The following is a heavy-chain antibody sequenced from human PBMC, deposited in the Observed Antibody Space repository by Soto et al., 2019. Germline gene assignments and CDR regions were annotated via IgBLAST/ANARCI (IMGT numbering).Heavy chain of an antibody. V-gene: IGHV4-59*11. J-gene: IGHJ5*02. CDR1: GGSISNHY. CDR2: IYHSGTT. CDR3: ARGGYRTLAWFDP. Sequence: QVQVQESGPGLVKPSETLSLTCTVSGGSISNHYWSWIRQSPGKGLEWIANIYHSGTTNYNLSQKGGITISIDSSKNQVALKLNSVSAADTGVYYCARGGYRTLAWFDPWGHGTLVTVSS. D-gene: IGHD6-13*01.